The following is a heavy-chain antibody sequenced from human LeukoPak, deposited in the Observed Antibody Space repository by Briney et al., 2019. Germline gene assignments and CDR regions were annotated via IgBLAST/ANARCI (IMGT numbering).Heavy chain of an antibody. CDR3: ARSPPPTGTTWFDP. CDR2: IYYSGST. CDR1: GYSISSSNW. V-gene: IGHV4-28*01. J-gene: IGHJ5*02. D-gene: IGHD1-1*01. Sequence: SDTLSLTCAVSGYSISSSNWWGWIRQPPGKGLEWIGYIYYSGSTYYSPSLKSRVTMSVDTSKNQFSLKLSSVTAVDTAVYYCARSPPPTGTTWFDPWGQGTLVTVSS.